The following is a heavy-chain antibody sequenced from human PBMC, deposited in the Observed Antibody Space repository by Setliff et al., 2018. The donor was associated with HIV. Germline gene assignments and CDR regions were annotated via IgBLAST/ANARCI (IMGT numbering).Heavy chain of an antibody. CDR2: SNQSGST. J-gene: IGHJ4*02. D-gene: IGHD3-16*01. CDR3: ASVASWGGRGYLDI. CDR1: GGSFGGVY. Sequence: SETLSLTCGVSGGSFGGVYWTWIRQSPQKGLEWIGESNQSGSTSYNPSLKSRATISVDTSEKKVSLNLTSVTAADTAVYYCASVASWGGRGYLDIWGQGSLVTVSS. V-gene: IGHV4-34*01.